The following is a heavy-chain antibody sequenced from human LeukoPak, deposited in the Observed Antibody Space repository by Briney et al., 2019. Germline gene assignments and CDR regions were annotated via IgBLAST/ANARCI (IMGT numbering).Heavy chain of an antibody. D-gene: IGHD2-2*01. CDR1: GYTFTSYY. CDR3: AREGREIVVVPAAMTGVGYYYMDV. V-gene: IGHV1-46*01. J-gene: IGHJ6*03. CDR2: INPSGGST. Sequence: ASVKVSCKASGYTFTSYYMHWVRQAPGQGLEWMGIINPSGGSTSYAQKFQGRVTMTRDTSISTAYMELSRLRSDDTAVYYCAREGREIVVVPAAMTGVGYYYMDVWGKGTTVTVSS.